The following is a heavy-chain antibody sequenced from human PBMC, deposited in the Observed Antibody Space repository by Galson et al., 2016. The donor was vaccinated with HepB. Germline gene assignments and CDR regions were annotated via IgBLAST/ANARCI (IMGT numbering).Heavy chain of an antibody. V-gene: IGHV1-8*02. CDR3: ARGVVCYGDRCTYTGMDV. D-gene: IGHD2-21*02. CDR1: GYSFTNYQ. CDR2: MNPNSGNT. J-gene: IGHJ6*02. Sequence: SVKVSCKASGYSFTNYQINWVRQATGQGLEWLGWMNPNSGNTLYAQNFQGRVTMTSNTSISTAYMELSSLTSEDTAIYYCARGVVCYGDRCTYTGMDVWGQGTTVTVS.